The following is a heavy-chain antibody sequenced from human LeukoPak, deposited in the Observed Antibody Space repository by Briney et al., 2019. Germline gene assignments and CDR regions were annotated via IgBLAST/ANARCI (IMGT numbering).Heavy chain of an antibody. CDR1: GYAIISGGFS. J-gene: IGHJ4*02. Sequence: SETLSLTCTVSGYAIISGGFSWNWIRQPPGKGLEWIGCIYDRGPAHYNPSLKSRFTISVDRPKNQFFLNVTSLTAADTAVYYCARVGRYFDWLLSYYFDYWGQGTLVTVSS. D-gene: IGHD3-9*01. CDR2: IYDRGPA. V-gene: IGHV4-30-2*01. CDR3: ARVGRYFDWLLSYYFDY.